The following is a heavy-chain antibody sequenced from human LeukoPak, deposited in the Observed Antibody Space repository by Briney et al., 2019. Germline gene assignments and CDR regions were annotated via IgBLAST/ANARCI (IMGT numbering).Heavy chain of an antibody. CDR3: ARDEYYYDSSLYFQH. Sequence: GGSLRLSCAASGFTFSSYSMNWVRQAPGKGLEWVSSISSSSSYIYYADSVKGRFTISRDNAKNSLYLQMNSLRAEDTAVYYCARDEYYYDSSLYFQHWGLGTLVTVSS. J-gene: IGHJ1*01. CDR2: ISSSSSYI. CDR1: GFTFSSYS. V-gene: IGHV3-21*01. D-gene: IGHD3-22*01.